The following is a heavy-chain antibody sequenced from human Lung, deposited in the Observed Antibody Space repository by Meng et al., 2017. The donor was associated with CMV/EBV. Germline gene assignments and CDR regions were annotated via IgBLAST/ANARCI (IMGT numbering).Heavy chain of an antibody. CDR2: ISYDRSNK. CDR1: GFTFRRYA. D-gene: IGHD5-18*01. CDR3: ARWGVDTVMEDYYYGMDV. Sequence: SXAASGFTFRRYAMHWVRQAPGKGLEWVAVISYDRSNKDYADPVKGRFTIYRDNSKNTQYLQMNSLRAEDTAVYYCARWGVDTVMEDYYYGMDVXGQGXTLTVSS. V-gene: IGHV3-30*04. J-gene: IGHJ6*02.